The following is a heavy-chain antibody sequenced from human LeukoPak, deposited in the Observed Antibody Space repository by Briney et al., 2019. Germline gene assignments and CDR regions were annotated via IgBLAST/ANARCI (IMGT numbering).Heavy chain of an antibody. CDR1: GFTFSSYS. Sequence: GGSLRLSCAASGFTFSSYSMNWVRQAPGKGLEWVSSISSSRSFIYYADSVTGRFTISRDNAKNSLYLQMNSLRAEDTAVYYCARWPFPDSRGSYWGQGTLVTVSS. V-gene: IGHV3-21*01. D-gene: IGHD3-22*01. CDR3: ARWPFPDSRGSY. CDR2: ISSSRSFI. J-gene: IGHJ4*02.